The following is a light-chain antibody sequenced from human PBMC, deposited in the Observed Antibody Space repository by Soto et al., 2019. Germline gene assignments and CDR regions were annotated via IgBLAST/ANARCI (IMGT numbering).Light chain of an antibody. CDR3: SSFAGSTIV. CDR1: SSDVGCYNY. V-gene: IGLV2-8*01. J-gene: IGLJ2*01. CDR2: EVT. Sequence: QSALTQPPSASGSPGQSVTISCTGTSSDVGCYNYVSWYQHHPGKAPKLMIYEVTKRPSGVPDRFSASKSGNTASLTVSGLQAEDEADYYCSSFAGSTIVFGGGTKLTVL.